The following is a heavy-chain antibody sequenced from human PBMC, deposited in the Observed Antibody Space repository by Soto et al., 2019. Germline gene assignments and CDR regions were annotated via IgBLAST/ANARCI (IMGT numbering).Heavy chain of an antibody. CDR1: GGSISSGGYY. J-gene: IGHJ6*02. CDR2: IYYSGST. CDR3: ARYKNDYGDYPYPEGMDV. Sequence: SETLSLTCTVSGGSISSGGYYWSWIRQHPGKGLEWIEYIYYSGSTYYNPSLKSRVTISVDTSKNQFSLKMSSVTAADTALYYCARYKNDYGDYPYPEGMDVWGQGTTVTVSS. V-gene: IGHV4-31*03. D-gene: IGHD4-17*01.